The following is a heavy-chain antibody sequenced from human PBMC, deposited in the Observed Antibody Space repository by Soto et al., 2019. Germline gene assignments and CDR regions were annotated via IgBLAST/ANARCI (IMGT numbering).Heavy chain of an antibody. Sequence: EVQLVESGGGLVQPGGSLRLSCAVSGLTFSSHYMTWVRQAPGEGLEWVASIKPDGSESYYMDSVEGRFTLSRDNTNNSLYLEMNSLRADDTAVYYCAADLNWRNFWGQGTLVSVSS. CDR2: IKPDGSES. J-gene: IGHJ4*02. CDR1: GLTFSSHY. V-gene: IGHV3-7*01. CDR3: AADLNWRNF.